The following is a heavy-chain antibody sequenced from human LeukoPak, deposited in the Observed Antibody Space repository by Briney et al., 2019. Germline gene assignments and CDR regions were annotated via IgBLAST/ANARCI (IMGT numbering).Heavy chain of an antibody. Sequence: PGGSLRLSCAASGFTFSDYYMSWIRQAPGKGLEWVSYISSSGSTIYYADSVKGRFTISRDNAKNSLYLQMNSLRAEDTAVYYCARRPRITIFGNGAAAFDIWGQGTMVTVSS. V-gene: IGHV3-11*04. CDR1: GFTFSDYY. CDR3: ARRPRITIFGNGAAAFDI. J-gene: IGHJ3*02. D-gene: IGHD3-3*01. CDR2: ISSSGSTI.